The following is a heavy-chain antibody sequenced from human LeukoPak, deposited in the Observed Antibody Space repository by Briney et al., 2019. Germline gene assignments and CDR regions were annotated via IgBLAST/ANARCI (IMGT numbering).Heavy chain of an antibody. J-gene: IGHJ4*02. CDR3: PPDLLNTAGRPTPGVDS. Sequence: GGSLRLSCAASGFTFSSFAMHWVRQAPGKGLEWVAVISSDGKTKYHTDSLEGRFTVSRDNSRNTLFLEMNSLRTDDTALYYCPPDLLNTAGRPTPGVDSWGQGILVTVSS. CDR1: GFTFSSFA. CDR2: ISSDGKTK. D-gene: IGHD5-18*01. V-gene: IGHV3-30*14.